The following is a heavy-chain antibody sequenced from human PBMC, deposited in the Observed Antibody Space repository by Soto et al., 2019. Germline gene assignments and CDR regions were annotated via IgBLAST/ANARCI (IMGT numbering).Heavy chain of an antibody. V-gene: IGHV3-23*01. Sequence: GSLRLSCAASGFTFSSYAMSWVRQAPGKGLEWVSAISGSGGSTYYADSVKGRFTISRDNSKNTLYLQMNSLRAEDTAVYYCAKDRYYDSSSPDAFDIWGQGTMVTVSS. CDR2: ISGSGGST. CDR3: AKDRYYDSSSPDAFDI. D-gene: IGHD3-22*01. CDR1: GFTFSSYA. J-gene: IGHJ3*02.